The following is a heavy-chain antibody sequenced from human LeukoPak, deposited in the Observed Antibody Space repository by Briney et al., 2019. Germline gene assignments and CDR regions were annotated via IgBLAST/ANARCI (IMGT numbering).Heavy chain of an antibody. CDR3: ARGATGTTRNYYYYYMDV. CDR1: GYTFISYD. Sequence: EASVKVSCKASGYTFISYDINWVRQATGQGLEWMGWMNPNSGNTGYAQKFQGRVTITRNTSISTAYMELSSLRSEDTAVYYCARGATGTTRNYYYYYMDVWGKGTTVTVSS. CDR2: MNPNSGNT. J-gene: IGHJ6*03. V-gene: IGHV1-8*03. D-gene: IGHD1-1*01.